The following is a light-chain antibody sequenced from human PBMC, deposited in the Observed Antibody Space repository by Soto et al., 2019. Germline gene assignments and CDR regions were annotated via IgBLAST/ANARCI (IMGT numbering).Light chain of an antibody. CDR3: QSYDSSLSGVV. Sequence: QSVLKQPPSVSGAPGQRVTISCTGSSSNIGAGYDVHWYQQLPGTAPKLLIYGNSNRPSGVPDRFSGSKSGTSASLAITGLQAEDEADYYCQSYDSSLSGVVFGGGPKVTVL. V-gene: IGLV1-40*01. J-gene: IGLJ2*01. CDR2: GNS. CDR1: SSNIGAGYD.